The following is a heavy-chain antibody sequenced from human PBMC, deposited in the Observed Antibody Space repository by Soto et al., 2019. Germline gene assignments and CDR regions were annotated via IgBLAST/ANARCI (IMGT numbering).Heavy chain of an antibody. CDR1: GFSLSTSGVG. V-gene: IGHV2-5*02. J-gene: IGHJ5*02. D-gene: IGHD3-16*01. CDR3: AHSGYDYVWGSYRFWFDP. Sequence: SGPTLVNPTQTLTLTCTFSGFSLSTSGVGVGWIRQPPGKALEWLALIYWDDDKRYSPSLKSRLTITKDTSKNQVVLTMTNMDPVDTATYYCAHSGYDYVWGSYRFWFDPWGQGTLVTGSS. CDR2: IYWDDDK.